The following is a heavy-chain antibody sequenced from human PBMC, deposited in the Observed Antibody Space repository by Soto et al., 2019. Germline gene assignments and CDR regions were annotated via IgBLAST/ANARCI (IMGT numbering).Heavy chain of an antibody. J-gene: IGHJ4*02. CDR3: ARDSTDADSGSYSGDY. CDR2: ISSSSTM. CDR1: GFTFSSYS. Sequence: RRLSCAASGFTFSSYSMNWVRQAPGKGLEWVSYISSSSTMYYADSVKGRFTISRDNAKNSLFLHMNSLRDEDTAVYYCARDSTDADSGSYSGDYWGQGTLVTVSS. V-gene: IGHV3-48*02. D-gene: IGHD1-26*01.